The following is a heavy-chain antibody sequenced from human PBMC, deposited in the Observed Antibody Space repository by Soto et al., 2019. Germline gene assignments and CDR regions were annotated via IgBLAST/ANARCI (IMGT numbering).Heavy chain of an antibody. D-gene: IGHD1-1*01. Sequence: GGSLRLSCAASGFTFSDYYMSWIRQAPGKGLEWVSYISSSGSTIYYADSVKGRFTISRDNAKNSLYLQMNSLRAEDTAVYYCARDKDWNRSSGWFDPWGQGTLVTVSS. CDR3: ARDKDWNRSSGWFDP. J-gene: IGHJ5*02. CDR1: GFTFSDYY. CDR2: ISSSGSTI. V-gene: IGHV3-11*01.